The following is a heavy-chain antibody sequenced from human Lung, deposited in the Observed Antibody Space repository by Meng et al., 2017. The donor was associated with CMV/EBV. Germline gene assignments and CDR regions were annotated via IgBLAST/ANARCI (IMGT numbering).Heavy chain of an antibody. CDR2: ISAYNGNT. CDR1: GYTFTSYG. D-gene: IGHD3-3*01. Sequence: ASVKVSCKTSGYTFTSYGISWVRQAPGQGLEWMGWISAYNGNTNYAQKLQVRVTMTTDTSTSTAYMELRSLRSDDTAVYYCARTYYDFWNEYGGMDVWGQGTTVTVSS. V-gene: IGHV1-18*01. CDR3: ARTYYDFWNEYGGMDV. J-gene: IGHJ6*02.